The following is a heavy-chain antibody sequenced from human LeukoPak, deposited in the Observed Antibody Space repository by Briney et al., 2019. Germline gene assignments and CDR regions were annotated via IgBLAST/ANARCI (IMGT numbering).Heavy chain of an antibody. Sequence: ASVKVSCKASGYTFTSHGISWVLQAPGQGLEWLGWMSVYNGNTNYAQKLQGRVAMTIDTSTSTAYMELRSLRSDDTALYYCARGPRDPSGYFDYWGQGTLVTVSS. J-gene: IGHJ4*02. CDR1: GYTFTSHG. D-gene: IGHD6-25*01. V-gene: IGHV1-18*01. CDR3: ARGPRDPSGYFDY. CDR2: MSVYNGNT.